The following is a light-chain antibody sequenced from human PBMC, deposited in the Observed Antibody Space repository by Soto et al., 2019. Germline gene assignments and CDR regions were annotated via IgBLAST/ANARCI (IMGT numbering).Light chain of an antibody. CDR1: QSVSDC. CDR2: DAS. J-gene: IGKJ1*01. CDR3: QQNNRYARS. V-gene: IGKV1-5*01. Sequence: DIQMTQSPSTLTESVGDTVTVTCRASQSVSDCLTWYQQKPGEAPKLLIYDASRLQSGVPPRFSGSGAGTEFALTISSLQPEDFATYFCQQNNRYARSFGRGTKVDIK.